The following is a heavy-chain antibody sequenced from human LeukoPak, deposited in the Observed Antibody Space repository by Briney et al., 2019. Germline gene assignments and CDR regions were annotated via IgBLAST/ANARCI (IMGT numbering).Heavy chain of an antibody. CDR1: GYGFTSYW. J-gene: IGHJ4*02. CDR3: ARPSRKGSSGYSSFDY. D-gene: IGHD3-22*01. V-gene: IGHV5-51*01. CDR2: IYSGDSDT. Sequence: GESLKISCKGSGYGFTSYWMGWARQMPGKGVGWMWIIYSGDSDTRYSPSFQGQVTISADKSISPAYLQWSSLKASDTAMYYCARPSRKGSSGYSSFDYWGQGTLVTVSS.